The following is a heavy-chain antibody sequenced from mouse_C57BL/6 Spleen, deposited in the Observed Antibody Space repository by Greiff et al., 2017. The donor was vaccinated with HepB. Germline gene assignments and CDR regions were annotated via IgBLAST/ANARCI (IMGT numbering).Heavy chain of an antibody. CDR2: IYPRSGNT. CDR3: ARSITTVVARYFDV. CDR1: GYTFTSYG. J-gene: IGHJ1*03. D-gene: IGHD1-1*01. V-gene: IGHV1-81*01. Sequence: VQLQQSGAELARPGASVKLSCKASGYTFTSYGISWVKQRTGQGLEWIGEIYPRSGNTYYNEKFKGKATLTADKSSSTAYMELRSLTSEDSAVYFGARSITTVVARYFDVWGTGTTVTVSS.